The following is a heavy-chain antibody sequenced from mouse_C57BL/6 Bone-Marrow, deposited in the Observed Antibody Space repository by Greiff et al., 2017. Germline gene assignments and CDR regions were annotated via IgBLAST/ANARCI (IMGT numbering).Heavy chain of an antibody. CDR2: IYPGGGYT. V-gene: IGHV1-63*01. D-gene: IGHD1-1*01. CDR1: GYTFTNYW. Sequence: VQLQQSGAELVRPGTSVKMSCKASGYTFTNYWIGWAKQRPGHGLEWIGDIYPGGGYTNYNEKFKGKATLTADKSSSTAYMQFSSLTSEDSAIYYCERWRVFITTVVATNYYAMDYWGQGTSVTVSA. CDR3: ERWRVFITTVVATNYYAMDY. J-gene: IGHJ4*01.